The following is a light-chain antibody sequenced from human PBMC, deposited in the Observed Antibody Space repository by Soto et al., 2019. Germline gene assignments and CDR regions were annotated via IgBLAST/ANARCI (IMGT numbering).Light chain of an antibody. CDR1: QNINNY. V-gene: IGKV1-33*01. J-gene: IGKJ4*01. CDR3: QKYNSAPLT. Sequence: DIQMTQSPSSLSASVGDRVTITCQASQNINNYLNWYQQEPGRAPKLLIYDASNLEAGVPSRFSGGGSGTDFTLTISSLQPEDVATYYCQKYNSAPLTFGGGTKVDIK. CDR2: DAS.